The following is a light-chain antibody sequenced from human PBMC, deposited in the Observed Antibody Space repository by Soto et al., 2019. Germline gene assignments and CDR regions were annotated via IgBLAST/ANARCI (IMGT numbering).Light chain of an antibody. CDR2: GAS. J-gene: IGKJ2*01. CDR3: QQYSTLPHT. Sequence: EIVMTQSPATLSVYPGERATLSCRASQTITSSLAWYQQKPGQAPRLLIYGASTRATGIPPRFSGSGSGTEFTLTISRLEPEDFVVYYCQQYSTLPHTFGQGTKLEV. V-gene: IGKV3-15*01. CDR1: QTITSS.